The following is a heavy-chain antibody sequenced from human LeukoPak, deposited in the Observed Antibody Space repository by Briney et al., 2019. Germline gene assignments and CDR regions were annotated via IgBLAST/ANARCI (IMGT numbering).Heavy chain of an antibody. CDR1: GFTFSSYG. CDR3: ARSRNVRTFDY. Sequence: PGGSLRLSCAASGFTFSSYGTHWVRQAPGKGLEWVTFIRHDGTNQHYGDSVKGRFTISRDNLKNTVFLQMNRVRAEDTAVYFCARSRNVRTFDYWGQGTLVAVSS. J-gene: IGHJ4*02. CDR2: IRHDGTNQ. V-gene: IGHV3-30*02.